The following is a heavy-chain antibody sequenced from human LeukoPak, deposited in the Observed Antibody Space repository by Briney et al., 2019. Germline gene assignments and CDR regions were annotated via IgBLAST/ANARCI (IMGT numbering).Heavy chain of an antibody. J-gene: IGHJ4*02. D-gene: IGHD3-16*02. CDR2: IYYSGST. CDR3: ARVGGLIVYYFDY. Sequence: SQTPSLTCTVSGGSISNGDYYWSWIRQPPGKGLEWIGYIYYSGSTYYNPSLKSRVTVSVDTSKNQFSLRLSSVTAADTAVYYCARVGGLIVYYFDYWGQGTLVTVSS. CDR1: GGSISNGDYY. V-gene: IGHV4-30-4*01.